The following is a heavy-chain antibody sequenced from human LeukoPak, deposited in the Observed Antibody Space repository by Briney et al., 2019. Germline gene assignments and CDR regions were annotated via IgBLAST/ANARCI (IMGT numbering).Heavy chain of an antibody. CDR3: ARTAGEYYPGAFDI. CDR2: INPNSGGT. Sequence: GASVKVSCKASGYTFTGYFMHWVRQAPGQGLEWMGWINPNSGGTNYAQKFQGRVTMTRDTSISTAYMELSRLRSEDTAVYYCARTAGEYYPGAFDIWGQGTMVTVSS. D-gene: IGHD3-10*01. CDR1: GYTFTGYF. J-gene: IGHJ3*02. V-gene: IGHV1-2*02.